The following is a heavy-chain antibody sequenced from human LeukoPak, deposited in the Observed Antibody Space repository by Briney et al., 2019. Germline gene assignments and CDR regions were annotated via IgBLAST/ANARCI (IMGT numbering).Heavy chain of an antibody. Sequence: KTGGSLRLSCAASGFTFSTYSMNWVRQAPGKGLEWVSSISSSSSYIYYADSVKGRFTISRDNAKNSLYLQMNSLRAEDTAVYYCARDCFSSSSPEYFQHWGQGTLVTVSS. V-gene: IGHV3-21*01. J-gene: IGHJ1*01. CDR2: ISSSSSYI. D-gene: IGHD6-6*01. CDR3: ARDCFSSSSPEYFQH. CDR1: GFTFSTYS.